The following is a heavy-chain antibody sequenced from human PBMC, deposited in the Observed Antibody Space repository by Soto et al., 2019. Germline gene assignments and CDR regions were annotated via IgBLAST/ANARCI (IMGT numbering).Heavy chain of an antibody. CDR3: ARVTVVIRDSDNFGVDV. CDR1: GFPISSTYS. Sequence: SETLSLTCLVSGFPISSTYSWGWIRQPPAKGLEWIGSISHSGTTYYSPSLTSRVSISVDTSKNHVSLKLTSVTAADTAVYFCARVTVVIRDSDNFGVDVWGHGTTVTVSS. D-gene: IGHD2-21*01. CDR2: ISHSGTT. V-gene: IGHV4-38-2*02. J-gene: IGHJ6*02.